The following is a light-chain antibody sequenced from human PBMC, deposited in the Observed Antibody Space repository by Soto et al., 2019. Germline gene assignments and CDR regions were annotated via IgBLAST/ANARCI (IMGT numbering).Light chain of an antibody. CDR1: SANIGSKP. J-gene: IGLJ3*02. Sequence: QSVLTQPPSASLTPGQRVTISCCGSSANIGSKPINWYQHLPGTAPKLLIFTNNRRPSGVPDRFSGSKSGTSGSLAITGLQSDDEADYYCATWDDSLKGPVFGGGTQLTVL. CDR3: ATWDDSLKGPV. V-gene: IGLV1-44*01. CDR2: TNN.